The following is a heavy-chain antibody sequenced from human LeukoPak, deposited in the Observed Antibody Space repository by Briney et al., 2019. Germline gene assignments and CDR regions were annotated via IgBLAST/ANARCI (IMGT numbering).Heavy chain of an antibody. CDR3: ARDRSESSFYGPFLDY. D-gene: IGHD1-26*01. V-gene: IGHV1-8*01. CDR1: GYTFTSYD. J-gene: IGHJ4*02. Sequence: GASVTVSCKASGYTFTSYDINWVRQATGQGLEWMGWMNPNSGNTGYAQKFQGRVTITADKSTSTAYMELSSLRSEDTAVYYCARDRSESSFYGPFLDYWGQGTLVTVSS. CDR2: MNPNSGNT.